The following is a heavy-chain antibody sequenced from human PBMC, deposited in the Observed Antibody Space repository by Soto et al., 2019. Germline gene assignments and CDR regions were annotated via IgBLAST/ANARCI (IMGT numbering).Heavy chain of an antibody. Sequence: QVQLVQSGAEVKKPGASVKVSCKASGYTFTTYYMHWVRQAPGQGLEWMGIIDPSGGSTTYAQKFQGSGPLSRRTYTSTVYMDLISLRLEDTAVFYCARDRVDCSCGSGWRSVEDTWGQGTLGTVSS. D-gene: IGHD2-15*01. CDR3: ARDRVDCSCGSGWRSVEDT. J-gene: IGHJ5*02. V-gene: IGHV1-46*01. CDR2: IDPSGGST. CDR1: GYTFTTYY.